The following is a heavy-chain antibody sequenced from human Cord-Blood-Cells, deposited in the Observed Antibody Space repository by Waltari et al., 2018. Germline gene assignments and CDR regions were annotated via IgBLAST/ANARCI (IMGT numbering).Heavy chain of an antibody. V-gene: IGHV1-69*01. CDR3: AREPYPNWWYFDL. J-gene: IGHJ2*01. CDR2: IIPIFGTA. CDR1: GGTYRSYA. Sequence: QVQLVQSGAEVKKPGSSVKASCKAAGGTYRSYALSCVRQAPGQGLQWMGGIIPIFGTANYAQKFQGRVTITADESTSTAYMELSSLRSEDTAVYYCAREPYPNWWYFDLWGRGTLVTVSS. D-gene: IGHD7-27*01.